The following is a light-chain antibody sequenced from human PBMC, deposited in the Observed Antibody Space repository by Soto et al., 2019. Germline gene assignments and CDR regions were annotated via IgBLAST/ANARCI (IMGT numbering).Light chain of an antibody. CDR2: HAS. Sequence: EIVLTQSPGTLSLSPGERATLSCRASESIDNNFLAWYQQKPGQAPRFLIYHASSRDTGIPNRFSGSGSGTDFTLTISRLEPEDFAVYYCQQYGSAPPTFGPGTKVDVK. V-gene: IGKV3-20*01. J-gene: IGKJ3*01. CDR3: QQYGSAPPT. CDR1: ESIDNNF.